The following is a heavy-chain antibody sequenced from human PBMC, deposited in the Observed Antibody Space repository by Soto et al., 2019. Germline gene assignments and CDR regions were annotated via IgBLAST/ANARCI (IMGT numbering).Heavy chain of an antibody. CDR2: IFPSGAT. D-gene: IGHD5-18*01. CDR1: GAPISGGDHH. V-gene: IGHV4-30-4*01. J-gene: IGHJ2*01. Sequence: QVQLQESGPGLVKPSQTLSLMCTVSGAPISGGDHHWSWIRQPPGKGLEWIGYIFPSGATHYNSSLGSRITMSVETSKSHFSLKLTSVTAADTAVYFCARGSAAKRYFDLWGRGTLVTVSS. CDR3: ARGSAAKRYFDL.